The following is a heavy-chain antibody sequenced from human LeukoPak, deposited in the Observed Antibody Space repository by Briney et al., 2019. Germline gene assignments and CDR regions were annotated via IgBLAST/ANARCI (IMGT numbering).Heavy chain of an antibody. J-gene: IGHJ4*02. D-gene: IGHD7-27*01. Sequence: SETLSLTCTVSGGSISSYYWSWIRQPPGKGLEWIGYTYYSGSTNYNPSLKSRVTISVDTSKNQFSLKLSSVTAADTAVYYCASGYELGTFLEWGQGTLVTVSS. CDR1: GGSISSYY. CDR3: ASGYELGTFLE. V-gene: IGHV4-59*01. CDR2: TYYSGST.